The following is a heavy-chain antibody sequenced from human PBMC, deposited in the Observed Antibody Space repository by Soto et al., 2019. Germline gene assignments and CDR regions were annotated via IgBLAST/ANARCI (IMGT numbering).Heavy chain of an antibody. CDR1: GGSISSYY. D-gene: IGHD4-17*01. CDR2: IYYSGST. CDR3: ARNYGDPLFDY. V-gene: IGHV4-59*01. J-gene: IGHJ4*02. Sequence: PSETLSLTCTVSGGSISSYYWSWIRQPPGKGLEWIGYIYYSGSTNYNPSLKSRVTISVDTSKNQFSLKLSSVTAADTAVYYCARNYGDPLFDYWGQGTLVTVS.